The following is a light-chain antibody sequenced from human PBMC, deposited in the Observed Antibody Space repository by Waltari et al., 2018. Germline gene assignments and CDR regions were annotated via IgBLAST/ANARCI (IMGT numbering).Light chain of an antibody. V-gene: IGLV2-14*01. CDR3: SSFTSSTTGI. CDR2: DVS. J-gene: IGLJ2*01. CDR1: SSDSGGYNY. Sequence: SALTHPDSVSGSPGQSITISCSGISSDSGGYNYVHWYQQHPGEAPKVIIYDVSNRPSGVSNRFSGSKSGSSASLTISGLQAEDEADYYCSSFTSSTTGIFGGGTKLTVL.